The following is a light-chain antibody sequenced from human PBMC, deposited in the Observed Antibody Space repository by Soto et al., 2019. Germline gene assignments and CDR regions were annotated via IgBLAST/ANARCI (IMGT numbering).Light chain of an antibody. CDR1: SSDVGAYNY. CDR3: SSYTSSSTWL. V-gene: IGLV2-14*03. CDR2: EVS. J-gene: IGLJ3*02. Sequence: QSVLTQPASVSGSPGQSITISCTGTSSDVGAYNYVSWYQQHPGKAPKLMMYEVSNRPSGVSNRFSGSKSANTASLTISGLQAGDEADYYCSSYTSSSTWLFGGGTKLTVL.